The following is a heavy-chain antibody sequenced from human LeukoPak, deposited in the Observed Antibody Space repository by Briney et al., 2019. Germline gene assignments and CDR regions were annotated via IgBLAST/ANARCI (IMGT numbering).Heavy chain of an antibody. CDR3: AKDEVFEDTIFGVVIGYYGMDV. V-gene: IGHV3-23*01. CDR1: GFTFINYA. Sequence: QAGGSLRLSCAASGFTFINYAMTWVRQAPGKGLEWVSAISGSGDSTFNSDSVKGRFTISRDNSKNTLYLQMNSLRAEDTAVYYCAKDEVFEDTIFGVVIGYYGMDVWGQGTTVTVSS. D-gene: IGHD3-3*01. CDR2: ISGSGDST. J-gene: IGHJ6*02.